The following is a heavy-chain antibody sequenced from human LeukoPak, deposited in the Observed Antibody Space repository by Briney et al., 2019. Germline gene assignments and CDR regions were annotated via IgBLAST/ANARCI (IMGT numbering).Heavy chain of an antibody. Sequence: SETLSLTCTVSGGSINNYYWSWIRQPAGKGLGWRGRINTRGSTNYNPSLKSRVTMSVATSKNQFSLKLSPVPAADTAVYHCARGRYCSADICSGGDAFDIWGQGTMVSVSS. CDR3: ARGRYCSADICSGGDAFDI. CDR1: GGSINNYY. D-gene: IGHD2-15*01. CDR2: INTRGST. V-gene: IGHV4-4*07. J-gene: IGHJ3*02.